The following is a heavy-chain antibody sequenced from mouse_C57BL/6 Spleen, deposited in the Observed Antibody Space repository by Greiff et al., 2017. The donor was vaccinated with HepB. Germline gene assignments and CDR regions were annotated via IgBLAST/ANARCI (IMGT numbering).Heavy chain of an antibody. J-gene: IGHJ2*01. CDR1: GYTFTSYW. Sequence: VQLQQSGAELAKPGASVKLSCKASGYTFTSYWMHWVKQRPGQGLEWIGYINPSSGYPKYNQKYKDKATLNADKSSSSAYMKLSSLTYEDSAVYYFSYNAAIVTFGYWGQSTTLTVAS. V-gene: IGHV1-7*01. D-gene: IGHD2-5*01. CDR2: INPSSGYP. CDR3: SYNAAIVTFGY.